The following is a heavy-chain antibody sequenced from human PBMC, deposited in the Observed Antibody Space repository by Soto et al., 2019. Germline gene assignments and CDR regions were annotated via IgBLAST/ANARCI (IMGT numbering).Heavy chain of an antibody. CDR2: MNPNSGNT. J-gene: IGHJ6*02. CDR3: ARGRRVPYDILTGYYPYYYYYGMDL. D-gene: IGHD3-9*01. V-gene: IGHV1-8*01. CDR1: GYTFTSYD. Sequence: QVQLVQSGAEVKKPGASVKVSCKASGYTFTSYDINWVRQATGQGLEWMGWMNPNSGNTGYAQKFQGRVTMTRNTSISTAYMELSSLRSEDTAVYYCARGRRVPYDILTGYYPYYYYYGMDLWGQGTTVTVSS.